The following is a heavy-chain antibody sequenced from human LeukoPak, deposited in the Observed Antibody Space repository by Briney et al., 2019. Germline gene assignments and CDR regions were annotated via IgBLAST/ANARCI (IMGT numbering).Heavy chain of an antibody. V-gene: IGHV3-23*01. J-gene: IGHJ4*02. Sequence: GGSLRLSCAASGFTFSSYAMSWVRQAPGKGLEWVSGISGSGVSTYYADSVKGRFTISRDNSKNTLYLQMNSLRAEDTAVYYCAKDRSYYDSSGYIYYFDYWGQGTLVTVSS. CDR3: AKDRSYYDSSGYIYYFDY. D-gene: IGHD3-22*01. CDR2: ISGSGVST. CDR1: GFTFSSYA.